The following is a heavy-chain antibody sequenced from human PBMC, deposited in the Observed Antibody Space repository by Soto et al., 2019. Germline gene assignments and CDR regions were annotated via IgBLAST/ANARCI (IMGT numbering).Heavy chain of an antibody. Sequence: QVQLVQSGGDVKTPGASVKVSCTTFRYTFTSHGIAWVRQAPGQGLEWMGWISTFNGKTDYAQKFQGRVTMTADTITSTVHMELRSLRSDDTAVYYCARLLTEGATFREDAFDLWCQGTKVTVSS. CDR3: ARLLTEGATFREDAFDL. CDR1: RYTFTSHG. D-gene: IGHD1-26*01. V-gene: IGHV1-18*01. J-gene: IGHJ3*01. CDR2: ISTFNGKT.